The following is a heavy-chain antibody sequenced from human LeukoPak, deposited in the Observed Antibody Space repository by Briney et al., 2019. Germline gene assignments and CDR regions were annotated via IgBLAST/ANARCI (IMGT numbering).Heavy chain of an antibody. D-gene: IGHD3-16*02. CDR3: ARSPGDTFGGVIVIRHFDY. V-gene: IGHV4-31*03. J-gene: IGHJ4*02. CDR2: IYYSGST. Sequence: SQTLSLTCTVSGGSISSGDYYWSWIRQHPGKGLEWIGCIYYSGSTYYNPSLKSRVTISVDTSKNQFSLKLSSVTAADTAVYYCARSPGDTFGGVIVIRHFDYWGQGTLVTVSS. CDR1: GGSISSGDYY.